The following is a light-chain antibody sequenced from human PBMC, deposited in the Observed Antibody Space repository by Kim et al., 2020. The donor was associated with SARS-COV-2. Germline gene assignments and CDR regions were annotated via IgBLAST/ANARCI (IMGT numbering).Light chain of an antibody. CDR3: NSRDSSGNHVV. CDR1: SLRIYY. Sequence: ALGQTVRITCQGDSLRIYYASWYQQKPGQAPVLVIYGKNNRPSGIPDRFSRSSSGNTASLTITGAQAEDEADYYCNSRDSSGNHVVFGGGTQLTVL. CDR2: GKN. J-gene: IGLJ2*01. V-gene: IGLV3-19*01.